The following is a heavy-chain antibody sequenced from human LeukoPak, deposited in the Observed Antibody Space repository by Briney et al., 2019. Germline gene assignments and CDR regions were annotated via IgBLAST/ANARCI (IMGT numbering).Heavy chain of an antibody. D-gene: IGHD4-17*01. CDR3: AKSYFTYGSDAFDV. V-gene: IGHV3-23*01. J-gene: IGHJ3*01. CDR1: GFTFDDYA. CDR2: TYGDGITT. Sequence: PGGSLRLSCAASGFTFDDYAMSWVRQAPGKGLEWVATTYGDGITTNYADSARGRFAISRVNSKNTLSLQMNSLRAEDTAIYYCAKSYFTYGSDAFDVWGQGTMVIVSS.